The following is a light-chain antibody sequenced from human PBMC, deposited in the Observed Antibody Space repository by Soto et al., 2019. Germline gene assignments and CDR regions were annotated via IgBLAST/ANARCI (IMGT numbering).Light chain of an antibody. CDR2: EVR. CDR1: NRDVGSYNL. CDR3: SSYRSVNTVV. Sequence: QSALTQPASVSGSPGQSITIACTGTNRDVGSYNLVSWYQQRPGEAPKLIISEVRNRPSGISYRFTGSKSGNTASLTISGLQAEDEADYYCSSYRSVNTVVFGRGTKVTVL. J-gene: IGLJ2*01. V-gene: IGLV2-14*01.